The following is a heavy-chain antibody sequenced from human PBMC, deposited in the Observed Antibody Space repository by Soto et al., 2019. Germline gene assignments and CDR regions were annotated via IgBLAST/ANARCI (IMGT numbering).Heavy chain of an antibody. CDR3: ARMMVTAIANSIDY. J-gene: IGHJ4*02. D-gene: IGHD2-21*02. Sequence: SLTCTVSGGSISSYYWSWIRQPPGKGLEWIGEIYYSGSTNYNPSLKSRVTISVDTSKNQFSLKLSSVTAADTAVYYCARMMVTAIANSIDYWGQGTLVTVSS. CDR2: IYYSGST. V-gene: IGHV4-59*12. CDR1: GGSISSYY.